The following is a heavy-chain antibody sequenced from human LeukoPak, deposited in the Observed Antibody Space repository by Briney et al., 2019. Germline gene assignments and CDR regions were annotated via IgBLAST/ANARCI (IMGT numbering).Heavy chain of an antibody. CDR3: ARDRAGYSSSWYFSFDY. D-gene: IGHD6-13*01. CDR1: GFTFSSYA. CDR2: ISYDGSNK. V-gene: IGHV3-30*04. J-gene: IGHJ4*02. Sequence: GGSLRLSCAASGFTFSSYAMHWVRQAPGKGLEWVAVISYDGSNKYYADSVKGRFTISRDNSKNTLYLQMNSLRAEDTAVYYCARDRAGYSSSWYFSFDYWGQGTLVTVPS.